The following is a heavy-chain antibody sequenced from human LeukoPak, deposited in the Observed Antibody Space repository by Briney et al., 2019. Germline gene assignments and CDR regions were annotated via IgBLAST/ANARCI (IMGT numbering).Heavy chain of an antibody. CDR3: PRNLWVPHS. CDR1: GFTFNTYS. D-gene: IGHD7-27*01. CDR2: ISGSGDPT. J-gene: IGHJ4*02. V-gene: IGHV3-23*01. Sequence: GGSLRLSCAASGFTFNTYSMSWVRQAPGKGLEWGSVISGSGDPTYAAEPVKVRFTIARDNSKDTLYLQMTSLRADDTAVYYCPRNLWVPHSWGQGTLVTVSS.